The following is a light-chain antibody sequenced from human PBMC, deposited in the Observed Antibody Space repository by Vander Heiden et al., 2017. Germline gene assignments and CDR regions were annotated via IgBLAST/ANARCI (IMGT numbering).Light chain of an antibody. Sequence: DIQMTQSPSSLSASVGDRVTITCRASQSISSSLNWYQQKPGKAPKLLIYAASSLKSGVPARFSGSGSGTDFTLTISSLQPEDFATYYCQQNYSTEVTFGPGTKVEIK. V-gene: IGKV1-39*01. CDR2: AAS. CDR1: QSISSS. CDR3: QQNYSTEVT. J-gene: IGKJ3*01.